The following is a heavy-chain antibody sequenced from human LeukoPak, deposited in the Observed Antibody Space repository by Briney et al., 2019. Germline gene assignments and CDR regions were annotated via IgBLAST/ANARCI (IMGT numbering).Heavy chain of an antibody. D-gene: IGHD2-21*02. CDR2: ISSSGSTI. J-gene: IGHJ3*02. CDR3: ARELRVTALNDAFDI. CDR1: GSTFSSYE. V-gene: IGHV3-48*03. Sequence: GGSLRLSCAASGSTFSSYEMNWVRQAPGKGLEWVSYISSSGSTIYYADSVKGRFTISRDNAKNSLYLQMNSLRAEDTAVYYCARELRVTALNDAFDIWGQGTMVTVSS.